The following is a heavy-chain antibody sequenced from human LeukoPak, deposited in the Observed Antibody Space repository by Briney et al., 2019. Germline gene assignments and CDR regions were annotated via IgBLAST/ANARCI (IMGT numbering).Heavy chain of an antibody. Sequence: EASVKVSCKASGYTFTSYGISWVRQAPGQGLEWMGWISAYNGNTNYAQKLQGRVTMTTDTSTSTAYMELRSLRSDDTAVYYCARDLSLNDYYDSSGSHPFDPWGQGTLVTVSS. CDR1: GYTFTSYG. J-gene: IGHJ5*02. V-gene: IGHV1-18*01. CDR2: ISAYNGNT. D-gene: IGHD3-22*01. CDR3: ARDLSLNDYYDSSGSHPFDP.